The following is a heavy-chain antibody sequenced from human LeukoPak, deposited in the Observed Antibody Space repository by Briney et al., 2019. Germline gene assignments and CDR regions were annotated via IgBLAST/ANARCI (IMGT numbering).Heavy chain of an antibody. V-gene: IGHV4-39*01. D-gene: IGHD2-8*02. J-gene: IGHJ5*02. CDR2: IYYSGST. Sequence: PSETLSLTCTVSGGSISSSSYYWGWIRQPPGKGLEWIGSIYYSGSTYYNPSLKSRVTISVDTSKKQFSLKLSSVTAADTAVYYCARNPPRSQRISGGWFDPWGQGTLVTVSS. CDR3: ARNPPRSQRISGGWFDP. CDR1: GGSISSSSYY.